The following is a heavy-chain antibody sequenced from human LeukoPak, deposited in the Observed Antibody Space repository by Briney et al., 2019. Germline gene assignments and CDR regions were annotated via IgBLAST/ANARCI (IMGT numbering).Heavy chain of an antibody. V-gene: IGHV3-7*03. Sequence: GGSLRLSCAASGFTFSTYWMTWVRQAPGKGLEWVASLNEDRSEKYYVDSVKGRFTISRDNAQKSLYLEMKSLGAKDTAVYYCARAVTSTEGYWGQGTLVTVSS. J-gene: IGHJ4*02. CDR3: ARAVTSTEGY. CDR1: GFTFSTYW. CDR2: LNEDRSEK.